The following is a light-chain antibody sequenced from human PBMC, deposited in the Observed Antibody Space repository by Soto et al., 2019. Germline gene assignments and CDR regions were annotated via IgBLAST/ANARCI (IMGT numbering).Light chain of an antibody. CDR3: QQYDTWPPNT. Sequence: EIVMTQSPATLSVSPGERATLSCRASQSLSSNLAWYQQKPGQPPRLLIYGASTRATGIPARFSGSGSGTEFTLTISSLQSEDFAVYYCQQYDTWPPNTFGQGTKLEIK. J-gene: IGKJ2*01. CDR2: GAS. CDR1: QSLSSN. V-gene: IGKV3-15*01.